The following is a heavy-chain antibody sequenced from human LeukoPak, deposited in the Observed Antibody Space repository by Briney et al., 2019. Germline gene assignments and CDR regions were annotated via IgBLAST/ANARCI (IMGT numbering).Heavy chain of an antibody. Sequence: SVKVSCKASGGTFSSYAISWVRQAPGQGLEWMGGIIPIFGTADYAQKFQGRVTITADESTSTAYMELSSLRSEDTAVYYCARNRLELLSSPWWDCWGQGTLVTVSS. J-gene: IGHJ4*02. CDR1: GGTFSSYA. D-gene: IGHD1-7*01. V-gene: IGHV1-69*13. CDR2: IIPIFGTA. CDR3: ARNRLELLSSPWWDC.